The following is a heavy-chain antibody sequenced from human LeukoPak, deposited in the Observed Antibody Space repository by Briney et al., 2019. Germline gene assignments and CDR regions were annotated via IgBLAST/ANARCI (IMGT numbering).Heavy chain of an antibody. CDR3: AKVVGIWIGEMFDAFDV. CDR2: ISHSGDRT. Sequence: PGGSLRLSCAASGFTFRSYVMNWVRQAPGKGREWVSAISHSGDRTYYADSVKGRFTISGDNSKNILYLQMNGLRAEDTALYYCAKVVGIWIGEMFDAFDVWGHGTMVAVSS. CDR1: GFTFRSYV. D-gene: IGHD3-10*01. V-gene: IGHV3-23*01. J-gene: IGHJ3*01.